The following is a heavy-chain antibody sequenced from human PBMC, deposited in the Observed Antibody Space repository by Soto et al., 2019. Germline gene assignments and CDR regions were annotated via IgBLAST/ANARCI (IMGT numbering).Heavy chain of an antibody. CDR2: IDDTGAT. D-gene: IGHD2-2*01. J-gene: IGHJ4*02. Sequence: QVKLQESGPGLVKPSQTLSLTCSVSGVSISNGGYYWNWIRQHPGKGLEWIGYIDDTGATYYNPSLRSRVSMSVDTSRNQFSLRLTSVTAADTAIYYCAREMYTTSFDFWGPGTLVTVSS. CDR1: GVSISNGGYY. V-gene: IGHV4-31*03. CDR3: AREMYTTSFDF.